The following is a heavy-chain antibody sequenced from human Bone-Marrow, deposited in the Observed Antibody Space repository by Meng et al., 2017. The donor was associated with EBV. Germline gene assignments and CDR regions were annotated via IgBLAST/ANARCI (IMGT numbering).Heavy chain of an antibody. J-gene: IGHJ5*02. CDR3: AHKKYASYGENWFDP. CDR1: GFSITTSGVG. D-gene: IGHD4-17*01. Sequence: QIPLKESGHTLVNPTQTLTLTCTFSGFSITTSGVGVGWIRQPPGKALEWLALIYWDDDKRYSPSLKSRLTITKDTSKNQVVLTMTNMDPVDTATYYCAHKKYASYGENWFDPWGQGTLVTVSS. V-gene: IGHV2-5*02. CDR2: IYWDDDK.